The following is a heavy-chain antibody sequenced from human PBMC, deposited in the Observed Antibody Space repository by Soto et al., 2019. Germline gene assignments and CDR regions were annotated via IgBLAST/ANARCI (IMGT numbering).Heavy chain of an antibody. D-gene: IGHD6-19*01. CDR2: IYYSGST. Sequence: LSLTCTVSGGSVSSGSYYWSWIRQPPGKGLEWIGYIYYSGSTNYNPSLKSRVTISVDTSKNQFSLKLSSVTAADTAVYYCARHGQWLVTGYFYYGMDVWGQGTTVTVPS. J-gene: IGHJ6*02. V-gene: IGHV4-61*01. CDR1: GGSVSSGSYY. CDR3: ARHGQWLVTGYFYYGMDV.